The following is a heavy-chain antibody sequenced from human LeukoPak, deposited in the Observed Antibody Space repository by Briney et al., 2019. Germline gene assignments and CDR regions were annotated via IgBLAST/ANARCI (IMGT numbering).Heavy chain of an antibody. CDR2: IYYSGST. CDR3: ARQGYSYGPILAH. D-gene: IGHD5-18*01. J-gene: IGHJ4*02. Sequence: KPSETLSLTCTVSGGSISSYYWSWIRQPPGKGLEWIGYIYYSGSTNYNPSLKSRVTISVDTSKNQFSLKLSSVTAADTAVYYCARQGYSYGPILAHWGQGTLVTVSS. CDR1: GGSISSYY. V-gene: IGHV4-59*01.